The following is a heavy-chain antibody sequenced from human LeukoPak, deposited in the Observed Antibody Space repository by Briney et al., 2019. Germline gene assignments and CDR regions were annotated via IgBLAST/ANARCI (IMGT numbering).Heavy chain of an antibody. CDR3: ARHSMRYNWFDP. V-gene: IGHV4-39*01. CDR2: IYSSGAT. CDR1: GGSINSRNHY. J-gene: IGHJ5*02. Sequence: SETLSLTCSVSGGSINSRNHYWGWIRQPPGKGLEWIASIYSSGATYYNPSLKSRVIISVDASKNQISLKLSSVTASDTAVYYCARHSMRYNWFDPWGQGTLVTVSS. D-gene: IGHD2/OR15-2a*01.